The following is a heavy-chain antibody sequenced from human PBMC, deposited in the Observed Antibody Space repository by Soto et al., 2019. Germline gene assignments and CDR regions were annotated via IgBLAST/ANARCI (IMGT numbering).Heavy chain of an antibody. CDR1: GGSISSGDYY. V-gene: IGHV4-30-4*01. CDR2: IYYSGST. J-gene: IGHJ3*02. CDR3: ARDRRYWYYYDSRSAFDI. Sequence: SETLSLTCAVSGGSISSGDYYWSWIRQPPGKGLEWIGYIYYSGSTYYNPSLKSRVTISVDTSKNQFSLKLSSVTAADTAVYYCARDRRYWYYYDSRSAFDIWGQGTMVT. D-gene: IGHD3-22*01.